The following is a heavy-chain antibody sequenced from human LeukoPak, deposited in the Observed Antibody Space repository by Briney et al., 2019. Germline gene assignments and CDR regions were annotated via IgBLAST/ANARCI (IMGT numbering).Heavy chain of an antibody. Sequence: SETLSLTCAVFGGSFDGYYWTWIRQSPGTGLEWIGEIVYSGSTNYNPSLKSRVTISVDTSKNQFSLKLSSVTAADTAVYYCARGVRELLYAHYYYYYYMDVWGKGTTVTISS. CDR3: ARGVRELLYAHYYYYYYMDV. D-gene: IGHD1-26*01. CDR2: IVYSGST. V-gene: IGHV4-34*01. J-gene: IGHJ6*03. CDR1: GGSFDGYY.